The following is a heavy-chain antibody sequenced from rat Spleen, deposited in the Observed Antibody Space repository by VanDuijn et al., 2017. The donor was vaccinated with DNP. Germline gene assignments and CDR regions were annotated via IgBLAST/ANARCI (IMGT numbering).Heavy chain of an antibody. V-gene: IGHV5S13*01. CDR2: ITPGGGNT. CDR3: ARWSDYFDY. D-gene: IGHD4-2*01. CDR1: GFTFSNYD. J-gene: IGHJ2*01. Sequence: EVQLVESGGGLVQPGRSLKLSCAASGFTFSNYDMAWVRQAPTKGLEWVASITPGGGNTYFPDSVKGRFTISRDNAKNTQYLQMNGLRSEDTATYFCARWSDYFDYWGQGVMVTVSS.